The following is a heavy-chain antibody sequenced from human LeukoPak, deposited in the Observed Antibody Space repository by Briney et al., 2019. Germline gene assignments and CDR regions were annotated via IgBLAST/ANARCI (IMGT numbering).Heavy chain of an antibody. D-gene: IGHD2-21*01. V-gene: IGHV3-21*05. CDR3: ARDTFHPGLIDS. CDR1: GFTFSRYA. Sequence: PGGSLRLSCAASGFTFSRYAMNWVRQAPGKGLEGVSYINTDSSDIHYADSVKGRFTISRDNARNTLYLQLSSLRAEDSAVYYCARDTFHPGLIDSWGQGTLVTVSS. J-gene: IGHJ4*02. CDR2: INTDSSDI.